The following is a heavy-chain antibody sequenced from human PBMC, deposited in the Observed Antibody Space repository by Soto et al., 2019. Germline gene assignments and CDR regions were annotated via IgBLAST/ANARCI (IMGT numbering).Heavy chain of an antibody. Sequence: SETLSLTCTVSGYSVNSGTYYWSWIRQHPGKGLEWIGYIYFSGSTYYNPSLKSRLTISLDTSQNQFTLDLTSVAAADTALYYCATAPYSSSWYDHWGQGTLVTVSS. V-gene: IGHV4-31*02. CDR3: ATAPYSSSWYDH. J-gene: IGHJ5*02. CDR2: IYFSGST. CDR1: GYSVNSGTYY. D-gene: IGHD6-13*01.